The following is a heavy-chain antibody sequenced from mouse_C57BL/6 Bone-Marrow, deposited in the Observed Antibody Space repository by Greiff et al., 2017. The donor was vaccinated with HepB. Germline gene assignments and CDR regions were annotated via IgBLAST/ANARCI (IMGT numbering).Heavy chain of an antibody. CDR2: IDPSDSYT. V-gene: IGHV1-69*01. CDR1: GYTFTSYW. CDR3: ARLPWFAY. J-gene: IGHJ3*01. Sequence: VQLQQPGAELVMPGASVKLSCKASGYTFTSYWMHWVKQRPGQGLEWIGEIDPSDSYTNYNQKFKGKSTLTVDKSSSTAYMQLSSLTSADSAVYYCARLPWFAYWGQGTLVTVSA.